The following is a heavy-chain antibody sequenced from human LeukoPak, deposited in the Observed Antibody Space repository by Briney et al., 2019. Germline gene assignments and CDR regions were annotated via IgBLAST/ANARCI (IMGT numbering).Heavy chain of an antibody. V-gene: IGHV4-59*01. CDR2: IYYSGST. Sequence: SETLSLTCTASGGSISSYYWSWIRQPPGKGLEWIGYIYYSGSTNYNPSLKSRVTISVDTSKNQFSLKLSSVTAADTAVYYCARDLTGTLDYWGQGTLVTVSS. CDR3: ARDLTGTLDY. J-gene: IGHJ4*02. D-gene: IGHD1-1*01. CDR1: GGSISSYY.